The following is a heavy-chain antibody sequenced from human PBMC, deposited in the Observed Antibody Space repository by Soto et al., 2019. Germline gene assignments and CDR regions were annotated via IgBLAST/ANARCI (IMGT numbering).Heavy chain of an antibody. D-gene: IGHD5-12*01. J-gene: IGHJ4*02. CDR2: ISAYNGNT. V-gene: IGHV1-18*01. CDR3: ARHREYSGYDRRFDY. CDR1: GYTFTSYG. Sequence: ASVKVSCKASGYTFTSYGISWVRQAPGQGLEWMGWISAYNGNTNYAQKLQGRVTMTTDTSTSTAYMELRSLRSDDTAVYYCARHREYSGYDRRFDYWGQGTLVTVSS.